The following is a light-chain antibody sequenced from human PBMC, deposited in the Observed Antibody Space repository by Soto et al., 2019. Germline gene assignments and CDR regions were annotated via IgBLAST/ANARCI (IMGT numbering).Light chain of an antibody. V-gene: IGLV2-11*01. Sequence: QSALTQPRSVSGSPGQSVTISCTGTSSDVGAYNSVSWYQQHPGKAPKLMICDVNKRPSGVPDRFSGSKSGNTASLTISGLQAEDEADYYCCSYAGSSSVFGTGTKSTVL. CDR1: SSDVGAYNS. CDR2: DVN. J-gene: IGLJ1*01. CDR3: CSYAGSSSV.